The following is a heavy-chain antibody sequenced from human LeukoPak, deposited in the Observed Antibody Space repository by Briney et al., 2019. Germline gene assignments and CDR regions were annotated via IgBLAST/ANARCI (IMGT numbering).Heavy chain of an antibody. CDR3: AREIAGYSYGFVPRELSYDY. Sequence: PSQTLSLTCTDSGGSISSGTYYWSWIRQTAGKGLEWIGRIYTSGSTNYNPSLKSRVTISVDTSKNQFSLKLSSVTAADTAVYYCAREIAGYSYGFVPRELSYDYWGQGTLVTVSS. D-gene: IGHD5-18*01. CDR2: IYTSGST. CDR1: GGSISSGTYY. J-gene: IGHJ4*02. V-gene: IGHV4-61*02.